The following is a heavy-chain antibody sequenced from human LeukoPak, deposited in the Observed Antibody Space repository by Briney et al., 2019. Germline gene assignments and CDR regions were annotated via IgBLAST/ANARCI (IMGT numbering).Heavy chain of an antibody. J-gene: IGHJ4*02. Sequence: GGSLRLSCAASGFTFNNAWMSWIRQVPGKGLEWVGRIKSKSAGGTTDYPAIVKGSFIISRDDKKNMLYLKMNSPKIEDTTQYYCTTDLRDYCDYIRAWGQGTLVTVSS. V-gene: IGHV3-15*01. D-gene: IGHD4-17*01. CDR2: IKSKSAGGTT. CDR1: GFTFNNAW. CDR3: TTDLRDYCDYIRA.